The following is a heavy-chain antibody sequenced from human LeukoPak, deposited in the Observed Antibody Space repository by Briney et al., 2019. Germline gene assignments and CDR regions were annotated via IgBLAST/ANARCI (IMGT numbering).Heavy chain of an antibody. CDR1: GFTFSSYG. CDR2: ISGSGGST. D-gene: IGHD6-19*01. CDR3: AKVLTGYSSGWYYFDY. V-gene: IGHV3-23*01. J-gene: IGHJ4*02. Sequence: GGSLRLSCAASGFTFSSYGMHWVLQAPGKGLEWVSGISGSGGSTYYADSVKGRFTISRDNSKNTLYLQMNSLRAEDTAVYYCAKVLTGYSSGWYYFDYWGQGTLVTVSS.